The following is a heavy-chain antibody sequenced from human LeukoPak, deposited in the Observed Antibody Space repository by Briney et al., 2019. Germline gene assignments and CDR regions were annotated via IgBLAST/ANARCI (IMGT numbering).Heavy chain of an antibody. CDR2: IYNSGRI. CDR3: AREVSWSGYFEN. Sequence: SETLSLTCTVSGGSISNYYWTWIRQPPGKGLGWIGYIYNSGRINYNPSLKSRVTISVDTSKNQFSLNLSSVTAADTAVYYCAREVSWSGYFENWGQGALVTVSS. D-gene: IGHD3-3*01. CDR1: GGSISNYY. J-gene: IGHJ4*02. V-gene: IGHV4-59*01.